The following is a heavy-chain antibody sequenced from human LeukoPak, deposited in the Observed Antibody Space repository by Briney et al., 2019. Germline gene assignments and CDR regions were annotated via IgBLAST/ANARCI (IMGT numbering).Heavy chain of an antibody. CDR2: IGAYNGNT. CDR1: GYTFTYYG. Sequence: ASVKVSCKASGYTFTYYGISWVRQAPGQGLEWMGWIGAYNGNTNYAQRLQGRVTMTTDTSTSTAYMELRSLRSDDTAVYYCARDGQQWNPFDYWGQGTLVTVSS. J-gene: IGHJ4*02. D-gene: IGHD6-19*01. V-gene: IGHV1-18*01. CDR3: ARDGQQWNPFDY.